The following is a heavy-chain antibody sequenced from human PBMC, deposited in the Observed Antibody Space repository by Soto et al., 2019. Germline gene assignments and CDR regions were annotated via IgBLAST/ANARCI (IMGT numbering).Heavy chain of an antibody. D-gene: IGHD3-10*01. CDR1: RCTFDDGW. V-gene: IGHV3-74*03. CDR2: VMNDGSRT. J-gene: IGHJ3*01. CDR3: ASGDRGGFDL. Sequence: PSGCVRLCGASCRCTFDDGWMHWVRQVPGQGLVWVSHVMNDGSRTTYADSVKGRFTISRDNAKNAIFLQMTSLRVDDTAVYFCASGDRGGFDLWGQGTLVTVSS.